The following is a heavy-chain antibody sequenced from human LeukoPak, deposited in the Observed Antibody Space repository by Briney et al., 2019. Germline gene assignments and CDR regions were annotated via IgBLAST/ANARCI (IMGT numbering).Heavy chain of an antibody. J-gene: IGHJ3*02. CDR1: GFTFTSSA. CDR3: AAGGYCSSTSCYTPAFDI. V-gene: IGHV1-58*02. D-gene: IGHD2-2*02. Sequence: SVKVSCKASGFTFTSSAMQWVRQARGQRLEWIGWIVVGSGNTNYAQKFQERVTITRDMSTSTAYMKLSSLRSEDTAVYYCAAGGYCSSTSCYTPAFDIWGQGTMVTVSS. CDR2: IVVGSGNT.